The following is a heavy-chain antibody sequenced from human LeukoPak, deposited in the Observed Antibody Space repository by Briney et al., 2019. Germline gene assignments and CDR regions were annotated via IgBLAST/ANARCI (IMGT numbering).Heavy chain of an antibody. D-gene: IGHD3-3*01. Sequence: SETLSLTCTVSGGSISSSSYYWGWIRQPPGKGLEWIGSIYYSGSTYYNPSLKSRVTISVDTSKNQFSLKLSSVTAADTAVYYCASNGDFWSGGYFDYWGQGTLVTVSS. CDR1: GGSISSSSYY. CDR3: ASNGDFWSGGYFDY. J-gene: IGHJ4*02. V-gene: IGHV4-39*07. CDR2: IYYSGST.